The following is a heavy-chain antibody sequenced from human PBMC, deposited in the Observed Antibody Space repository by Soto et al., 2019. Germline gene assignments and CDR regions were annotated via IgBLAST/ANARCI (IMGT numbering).Heavy chain of an antibody. V-gene: IGHV4-59*01. CDR2: IYYSGST. CDR3: ARDPGDYSNFYYFAY. Sequence: SETLSLTCTVSGGSISSYYWSWIRQPPGKGLEWIGYIYYSGSTNYNPSLKSRVTISVDTSKNQFSLKLSSVTAADTAVYYCARDPGDYSNFYYFAYWGQGTLVTVSS. J-gene: IGHJ4*02. D-gene: IGHD4-4*01. CDR1: GGSISSYY.